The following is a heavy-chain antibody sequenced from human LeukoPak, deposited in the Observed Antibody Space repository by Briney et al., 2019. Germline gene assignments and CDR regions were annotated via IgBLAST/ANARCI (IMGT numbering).Heavy chain of an antibody. J-gene: IGHJ5*02. V-gene: IGHV4-39*01. CDR3: ARLNKPGWFDP. D-gene: IGHD1-14*01. Sequence: SETLSLTCTVSGDSISSSNCYWGWIRQPPGKGLEWIGSIYFSGGTYYNASLKSRLTISVDTSKNQFSLKLTSVTAADTAVYYCARLNKPGWFDPWGQGTLVTVSS. CDR2: IYFSGGT. CDR1: GDSISSSNCY.